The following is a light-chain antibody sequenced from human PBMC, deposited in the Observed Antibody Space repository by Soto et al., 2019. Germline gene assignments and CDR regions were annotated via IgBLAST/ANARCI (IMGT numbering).Light chain of an antibody. V-gene: IGKV3-20*01. CDR2: GAS. J-gene: IGKJ2*01. CDR3: QQYGSSPNT. Sequence: EIVLTQSPGTLSLSPGERATLSCRASQSVSSRYVAWYQQKPGQAPRPLIYGASSRATGIPDRFSGSGSGTDFTLTISRPEPEYFAVYYCQQYGSSPNTFGQGTKLEI. CDR1: QSVSSRY.